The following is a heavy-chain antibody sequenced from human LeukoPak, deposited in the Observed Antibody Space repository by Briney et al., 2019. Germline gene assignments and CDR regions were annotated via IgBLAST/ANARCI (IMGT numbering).Heavy chain of an antibody. CDR3: AKDRVCSGGSCYFDC. V-gene: IGHV3-33*06. D-gene: IGHD2-15*01. J-gene: IGHJ4*02. CDR2: IWFDGSNK. CDR1: GFTFSNYD. Sequence: PGGSLRLSCAASGFTFSNYDMHWVRQAPGKGLEWVAVIWFDGSNKFYADSVKGRFTISRDNSKNTLFLQMNSLRAEDTAVYYCAKDRVCSGGSCYFDCWGQGTLVTVSS.